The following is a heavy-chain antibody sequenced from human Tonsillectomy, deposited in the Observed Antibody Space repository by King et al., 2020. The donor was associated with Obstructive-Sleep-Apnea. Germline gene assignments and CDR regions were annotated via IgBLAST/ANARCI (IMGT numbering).Heavy chain of an antibody. V-gene: IGHV3-64D*09. CDR1: GFIFSMYA. CDR3: ALWFGELDDPLSFDY. CDR2: ISWYGDST. D-gene: IGHD3-10*01. Sequence: VQLVESGGGLVHPGGSLRLSCSAAGFIFSMYAMHWVRPAPGKGLEYVLAISWYGDSTYYADSVKGRVPISRDNSKETLYLQMSSLRTEDTAVYYCALWFGELDDPLSFDYWGQGTLVTVSS. J-gene: IGHJ4*02.